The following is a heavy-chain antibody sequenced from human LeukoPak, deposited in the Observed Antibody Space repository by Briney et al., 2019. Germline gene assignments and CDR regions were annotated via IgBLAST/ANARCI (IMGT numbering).Heavy chain of an antibody. CDR2: IYSGGST. V-gene: IGHV3-53*01. CDR1: GGSISSGGYY. D-gene: IGHD3-3*01. J-gene: IGHJ5*02. CDR3: ARVTILNWFDP. Sequence: LSLTCTVSGGSISSGGYYWSWIRQHPGKGLEWVSVIYSGGSTYYADSAKGRFTISRDNSKNTLYLQMNSLRAEDTAVYYCARVTILNWFDPWGQGTLVTVSS.